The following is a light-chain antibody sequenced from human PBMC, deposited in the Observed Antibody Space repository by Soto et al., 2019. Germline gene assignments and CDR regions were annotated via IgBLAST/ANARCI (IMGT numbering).Light chain of an antibody. CDR2: KAS. CDR1: QSISSW. V-gene: IGKV1-5*03. J-gene: IGKJ1*01. Sequence: DIKMTQSPSTLSASVGDRVTITCRASQSISSWLAWYQQKPGKAPNLLIYKASSLQSGVPSRFSGSGSGTEFTLTISSLQPDDFATYYCQQYNSYSVTFGQGTKVDI. CDR3: QQYNSYSVT.